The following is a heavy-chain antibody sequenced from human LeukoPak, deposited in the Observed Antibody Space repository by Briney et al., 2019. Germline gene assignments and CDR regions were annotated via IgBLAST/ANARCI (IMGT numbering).Heavy chain of an antibody. Sequence: SGTLSLTCTVSGDSISTYYWSWIRQPPGKGLEWIGYMYYSGTTSYNPSLKSRVTISMDTSKNQFSLKLTSVTAADTAVYYCARVLRGYSGYDLGLIQHWGQGTLVTVSS. D-gene: IGHD5-12*01. CDR3: ARVLRGYSGYDLGLIQH. V-gene: IGHV4-59*01. CDR2: MYYSGTT. J-gene: IGHJ1*01. CDR1: GDSISTYY.